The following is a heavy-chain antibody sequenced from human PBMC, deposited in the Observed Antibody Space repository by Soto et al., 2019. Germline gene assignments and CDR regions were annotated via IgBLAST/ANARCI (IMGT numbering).Heavy chain of an antibody. Sequence: SETLSLTCAVSGDSINTDYYWSWIRQPPGKGLEWIGHIYYTGGTFYSPSLKSRVTISEDTSKSQFSLKVNSMTAADTAVYYCARYRREAVAGYTLDNWGQGILVTVSS. J-gene: IGHJ4*02. D-gene: IGHD6-13*01. V-gene: IGHV4-30-4*02. CDR1: GDSINTDYY. CDR3: ARYRREAVAGYTLDN. CDR2: IYYTGGT.